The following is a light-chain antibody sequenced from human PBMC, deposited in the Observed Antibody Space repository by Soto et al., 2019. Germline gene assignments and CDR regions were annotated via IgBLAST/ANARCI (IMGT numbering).Light chain of an antibody. CDR2: SAS. Sequence: DIQMTQSPPSPSASVGDRVTISCRASQSISDYLNWYQQKPGKAPKLLIYSASSLQGGVPSRFSGSGSGTDFTLTISSLQPEDFATYYCQQSFSTPRYTFGPGTTVDI. CDR3: QQSFSTPRYT. V-gene: IGKV1-39*01. J-gene: IGKJ3*01. CDR1: QSISDY.